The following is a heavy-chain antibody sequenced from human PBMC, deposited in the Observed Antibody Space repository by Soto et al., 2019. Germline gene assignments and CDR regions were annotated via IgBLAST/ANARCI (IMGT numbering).Heavy chain of an antibody. D-gene: IGHD4-17*01. CDR2: ISAYNGNT. Sequence: ASVKVSCKASGYTFTSYGISWVRQAPGQGLEWMGWISAYNGNTNYAQKLRGRVTMTTDTSTSTAYMELRSLRSDDTAVYYCARDPPHTYGDYKPNWFDPWGQGTLVTVSS. J-gene: IGHJ5*02. V-gene: IGHV1-18*01. CDR1: GYTFTSYG. CDR3: ARDPPHTYGDYKPNWFDP.